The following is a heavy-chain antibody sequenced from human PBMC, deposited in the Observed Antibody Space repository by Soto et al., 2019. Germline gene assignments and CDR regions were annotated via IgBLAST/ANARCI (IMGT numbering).Heavy chain of an antibody. CDR1: GGSISSYY. V-gene: IGHV4-59*01. D-gene: IGHD3-22*01. CDR2: IYYSGST. J-gene: IGHJ4*02. CDR3: AIYAYYDGSGSVFDY. Sequence: SETLSLTCTVSGGSISSYYWSWIRQPPGKGLEWIGYIYYSGSTNYNPSLKSRVTISVDTSKNQFSLKLSSVTAADTAVYYCAIYAYYDGSGSVFDYWSQGTLVTVSS.